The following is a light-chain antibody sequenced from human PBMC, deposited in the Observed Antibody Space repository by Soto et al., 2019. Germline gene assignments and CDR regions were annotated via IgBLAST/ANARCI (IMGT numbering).Light chain of an antibody. Sequence: DIQLTQSPSSLSASLGDRVTITCRSSQSMSSYIKWYQQNPGKAPTLLTFTSSNLESGVPSRFSRSGSGADFTLNISSLQPEDFATYYCQQSYSTPIAFGPGTRLE. CDR2: TSS. CDR1: QSMSSY. V-gene: IGKV1-39*01. CDR3: QQSYSTPIA. J-gene: IGKJ5*01.